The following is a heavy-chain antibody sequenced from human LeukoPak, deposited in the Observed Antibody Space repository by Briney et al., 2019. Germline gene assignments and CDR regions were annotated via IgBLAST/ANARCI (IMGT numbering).Heavy chain of an antibody. CDR3: ARVLRYCSGGNCYSGGLGYMDV. J-gene: IGHJ6*03. CDR1: GFTFSSYA. D-gene: IGHD2-15*01. CDR2: ISRSGSTK. V-gene: IGHV3-48*04. Sequence: PGGSLRLSCAASGFTFSSYAIHWVRQAPGKGLEWVSSISRSGSTKYYADSVKGRFTISRDNAKNSLFLQMNSLRAEDTAVYYCARVLRYCSGGNCYSGGLGYMDVWGKGTTVTISS.